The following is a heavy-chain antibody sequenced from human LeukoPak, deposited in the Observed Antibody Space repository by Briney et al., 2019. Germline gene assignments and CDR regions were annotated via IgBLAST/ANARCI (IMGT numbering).Heavy chain of an antibody. J-gene: IGHJ6*02. D-gene: IGHD2-2*01. CDR3: ARDPAPGCSSTSCYDYYYYGMDV. CDR2: IIPILGIA. Sequence: SVKVSCKASGGTFGSYTISWVRQAPGQGLEWMGRIIPILGIANYAQKFQGRVTITADKSTSTAYMELCSLRSEDTAVYYCARDPAPGCSSTSCYDYYYYGMDVWGQGTTVTVSS. CDR1: GGTFGSYT. V-gene: IGHV1-69*04.